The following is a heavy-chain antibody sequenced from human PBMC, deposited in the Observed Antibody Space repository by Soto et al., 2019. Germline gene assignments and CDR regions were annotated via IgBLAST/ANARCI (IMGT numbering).Heavy chain of an antibody. Sequence: SETLSLTCTVSGDSISTYYWGWIRQPPGKGLEWFGYVYYTGSTNYNPSPKRRVTISSARSKAQLSLKLISVTAAHTVVYYRARGRTVRNYADHSGYYYYFDYWGPGTLVTVSS. CDR1: GDSISTYY. CDR3: ARGRTVRNYADHSGYYYYFDY. J-gene: IGHJ4*02. V-gene: IGHV4-59*01. D-gene: IGHD3-22*01. CDR2: VYYTGST.